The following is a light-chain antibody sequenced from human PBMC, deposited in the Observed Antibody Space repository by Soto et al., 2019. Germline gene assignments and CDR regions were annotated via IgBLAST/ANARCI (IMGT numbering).Light chain of an antibody. Sequence: QSVLTQPPSVSAAPGQKVTISCSGSSSNIGNNFVSWYQQLPGTAPKLLIYDNDKRPSGIPDRFSGSKSGTSATLGISGLQTGDEADYYCGTWDSNRSAGVFGGGTKLTVL. CDR3: GTWDSNRSAGV. J-gene: IGLJ2*01. CDR1: SSNIGNNF. V-gene: IGLV1-51*01. CDR2: DND.